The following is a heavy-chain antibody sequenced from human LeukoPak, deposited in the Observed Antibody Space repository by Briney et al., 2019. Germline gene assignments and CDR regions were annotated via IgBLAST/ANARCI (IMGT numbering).Heavy chain of an antibody. J-gene: IGHJ5*02. Sequence: PGGSLRLSCAASGFTFSDYQMRWIRQAPGKGLEWVSYLNSSGSTIYYADSVKGRFTISRDKAKNSLYLQMNSLRAEDTAVYYCARRHTYYYDSSGFFGSRDWFDPWGQGTLVTVSS. V-gene: IGHV3-11*04. D-gene: IGHD3-22*01. CDR3: ARRHTYYYDSSGFFGSRDWFDP. CDR1: GFTFSDYQ. CDR2: LNSSGSTI.